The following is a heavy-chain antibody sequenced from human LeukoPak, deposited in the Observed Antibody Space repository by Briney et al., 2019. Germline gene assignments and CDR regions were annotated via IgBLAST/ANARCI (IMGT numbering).Heavy chain of an antibody. D-gene: IGHD6-19*01. J-gene: IGHJ4*02. CDR2: IYTSGST. Sequence: PSEALSLTCTVSGGSISSYYWSWIRQPAGKGLEWIGRIYTSGSTNYNPSLKSRVTMSVDKCKNQCSLNRSTVTGSDTAVYYCARGPSKQWLVGWGQGTLVTVSS. CDR3: ARGPSKQWLVG. V-gene: IGHV4-4*07. CDR1: GGSISSYY.